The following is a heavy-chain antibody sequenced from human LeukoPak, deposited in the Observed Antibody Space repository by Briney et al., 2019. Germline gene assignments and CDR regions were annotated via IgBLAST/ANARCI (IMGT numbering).Heavy chain of an antibody. J-gene: IGHJ3*02. D-gene: IGHD5-12*01. V-gene: IGHV1-69*06. Sequence: SVKVSCKASGGTFSSYAISWVRQAPGQGLEWMGGIIPIFGTANYAQKFQGRVTMTEDTSTDTAYMELSSLRSEDTAVYYCATGWLGDAFDIWGQGTMVTVSS. CDR2: IIPIFGTA. CDR3: ATGWLGDAFDI. CDR1: GGTFSSYA.